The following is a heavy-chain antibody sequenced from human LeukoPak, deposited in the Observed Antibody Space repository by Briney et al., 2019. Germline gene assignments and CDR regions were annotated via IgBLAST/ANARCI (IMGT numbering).Heavy chain of an antibody. J-gene: IGHJ4*02. CDR3: ARIFIRNGYSSYFDC. CDR2: VYQSGTT. V-gene: IGHV4-38-2*02. D-gene: IGHD5-18*01. CDR1: GFSISSGHY. Sequence: PSETLSLTRTVSGFSISSGHYWGWVRPPPGAGLEWIGSVYQSGTTYYNPSLKSRLTTSVDMSKNQFSLRLRPVTAADTAVYYCARIFIRNGYSSYFDCWGQGTLVTVSS.